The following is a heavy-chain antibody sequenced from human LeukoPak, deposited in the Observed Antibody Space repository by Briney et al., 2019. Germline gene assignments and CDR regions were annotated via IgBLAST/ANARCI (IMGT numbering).Heavy chain of an antibody. CDR3: ARDPGSYGDAFDI. D-gene: IGHD3-16*01. J-gene: IGHJ3*02. Sequence: GASVKVSCKASGYTFTNYGISWVRQAPGQGLEWMGWISAYSGDTNYAQKFQGRVTMTRDTSTSTAYMELRSLRSDDTAVYYCARDPGSYGDAFDIWGQGTMVTASA. CDR1: GYTFTNYG. V-gene: IGHV1-18*01. CDR2: ISAYSGDT.